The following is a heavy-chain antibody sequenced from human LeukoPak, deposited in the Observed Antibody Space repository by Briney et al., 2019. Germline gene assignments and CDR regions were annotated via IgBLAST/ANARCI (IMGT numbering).Heavy chain of an antibody. CDR1: GFTFSHAW. Sequence: GGSLRLSCAASGFTFSHAWMSWVRQAPGKGLEWIGRIVSNTEGGTRDYAAPVKGRFTISRDDSKNTLYLQMNSLKTEDTAVYHCITGIRSGYYVYWGQGTLVNVSS. V-gene: IGHV3-15*04. J-gene: IGHJ4*02. CDR3: ITGIRSGYYVY. CDR2: IVSNTEGGTR. D-gene: IGHD3-22*01.